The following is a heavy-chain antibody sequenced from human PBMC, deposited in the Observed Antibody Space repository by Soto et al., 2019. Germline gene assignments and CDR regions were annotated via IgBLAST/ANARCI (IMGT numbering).Heavy chain of an antibody. J-gene: IGHJ5*02. CDR2: ISHDGRIE. Sequence: GWYLILSCAASGFTFSSYGMHWVRQAPGKGLEWVALISHDGRIEKYADSVKGRFTISRDNSKNTLYMQMDSLRLEDTGVYYCARDGRPDDFRSRRYWLDPCGQGSQVT. CDR3: ARDGRPDDFRSRRYWLDP. CDR1: GFTFSSYG. V-gene: IGHV3-30*19. D-gene: IGHD3-3*01.